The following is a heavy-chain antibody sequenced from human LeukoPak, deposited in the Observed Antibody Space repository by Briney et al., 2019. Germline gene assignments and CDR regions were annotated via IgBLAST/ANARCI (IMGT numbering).Heavy chain of an antibody. CDR3: AKKGSIVGAYFDY. V-gene: IGHV3-53*01. J-gene: IGHJ4*02. CDR2: IYSGGST. D-gene: IGHD1-26*01. CDR1: GFTVSSNY. Sequence: GGSLRLSCAASGFTVSSNYMSWVRQAPGKGLEWVSVIYSGGSTYYADSVKGRFTISRDNSKNTLYLQMNSLRAEDTAVYYCAKKGSIVGAYFDYWGQGTLVTVSS.